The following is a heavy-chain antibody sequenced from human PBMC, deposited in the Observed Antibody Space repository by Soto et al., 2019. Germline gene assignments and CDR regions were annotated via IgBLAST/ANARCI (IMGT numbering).Heavy chain of an antibody. Sequence: ASVKVSCKASGYTFTGYYMHWVRQAPGQGLEWMGWINPNSGGTNYAQKFQGWVTMTRDTSISTAYMELSRLRSDDTAVYYRAREHSSSWYVDYYYGMDVWGQGTTVTVSS. D-gene: IGHD6-13*01. V-gene: IGHV1-2*04. CDR3: AREHSSSWYVDYYYGMDV. CDR1: GYTFTGYY. J-gene: IGHJ6*02. CDR2: INPNSGGT.